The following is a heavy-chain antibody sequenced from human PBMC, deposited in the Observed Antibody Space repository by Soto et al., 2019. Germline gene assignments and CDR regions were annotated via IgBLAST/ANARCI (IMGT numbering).Heavy chain of an antibody. Sequence: SETLSLTCAVYGGSFSGYYWSWIRQPPGKGLEWIGEINHSGSTNYNPSLKSRVTISVDTSKNQFSLKLSSVTAADTAVYYCARGLPGIAVAGTEYFQHWGQGTLVTVSS. D-gene: IGHD6-19*01. CDR1: GGSFSGYY. CDR3: ARGLPGIAVAGTEYFQH. CDR2: INHSGST. V-gene: IGHV4-34*01. J-gene: IGHJ1*01.